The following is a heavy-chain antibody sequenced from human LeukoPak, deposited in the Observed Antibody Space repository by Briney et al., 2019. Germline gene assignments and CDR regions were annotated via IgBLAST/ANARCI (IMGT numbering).Heavy chain of an antibody. V-gene: IGHV3-74*01. J-gene: IGHJ4*02. CDR3: TRDVWGNSDY. D-gene: IGHD7-27*01. Sequence: PGGSLRLSCAVSGLPFSAYWMSWIRHVPGEGPVWVARINHDGTITHYADSVKGRFTISRDNGKNILYLQITSLGPEDTAVYYCTRDVWGNSDYWGQGTLVTVSP. CDR1: GLPFSAYW. CDR2: INHDGTIT.